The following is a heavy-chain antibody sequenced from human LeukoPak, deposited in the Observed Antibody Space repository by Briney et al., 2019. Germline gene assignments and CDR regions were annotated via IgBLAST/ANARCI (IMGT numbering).Heavy chain of an antibody. V-gene: IGHV1-69*13. CDR2: IIPIFGTA. Sequence: ASVKVSCKASGGTFSSYAISWVRQAPGQGLEWMGGIIPIFGTANYAQKFQGRVTITADESTSTAYMELSSLRSEDTAVYYCARDGVVVVAATTGNWFDPWGQGTLVTVSS. D-gene: IGHD2-15*01. CDR1: GGTFSSYA. J-gene: IGHJ5*02. CDR3: ARDGVVVVAATTGNWFDP.